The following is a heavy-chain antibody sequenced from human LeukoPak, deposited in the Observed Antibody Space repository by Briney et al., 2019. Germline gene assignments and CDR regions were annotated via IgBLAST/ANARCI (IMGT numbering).Heavy chain of an antibody. CDR1: GGSFSGYY. CDR3: ALTGYYAFDI. J-gene: IGHJ3*02. D-gene: IGHD7-27*01. V-gene: IGHV4-34*01. CDR2: INHSGST. Sequence: SETLSLTCAVYGGSFSGYYWSWIRQPPGKGLEWIGEINHSGSTNYNPSLKSRVTISVDTSKNQFSLKLSSVTAADTAVYYCALTGYYAFDIWGQGTMVTVSS.